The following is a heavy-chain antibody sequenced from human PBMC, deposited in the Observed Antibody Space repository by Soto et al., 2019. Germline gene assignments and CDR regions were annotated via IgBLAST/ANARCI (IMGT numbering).Heavy chain of an antibody. D-gene: IGHD6-13*01. V-gene: IGHV3-23*01. CDR1: GFSFSNYA. CDR2: ISSSGGST. J-gene: IGHJ6*02. Sequence: EVQLLESGGGLVQPGGSLRLSCAASGFSFSNYAMSWVRQAPGKGLEWVSGISSSGGSTYFADSAKGRFTISRDNSKNTLYLQMNRLRGEHTAVYYFATWYPSFYYYGMDVWGQATTVTVSS. CDR3: ATWYPSFYYYGMDV.